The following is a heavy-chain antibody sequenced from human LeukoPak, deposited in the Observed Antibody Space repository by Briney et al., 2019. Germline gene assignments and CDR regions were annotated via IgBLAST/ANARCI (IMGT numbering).Heavy chain of an antibody. J-gene: IGHJ4*02. CDR3: ARGYSYGLRTYYSDY. CDR2: INPNSGGT. V-gene: IGHV1-2*02. Sequence: ASVKVSCKASGYTFTGYYMHWVRQAPGQGLEWMGWINPNSGGTNYAQKFQGRVTMTRDTSISTAYMELSRLRSDDTAVYYCARGYSYGLRTYYSDYWGQGTLVTVSS. D-gene: IGHD5-18*01. CDR1: GYTFTGYY.